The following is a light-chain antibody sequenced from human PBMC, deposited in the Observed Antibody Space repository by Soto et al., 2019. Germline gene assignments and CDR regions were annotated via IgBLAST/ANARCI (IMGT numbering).Light chain of an antibody. J-gene: IGKJ2*01. Sequence: DILMTQSPSALSASVGDSVTITCRASQSIHSWVAWYQQKPGKAPKLLIYDASTLEGGVSARFGGSGAGTEFTLTISSLQPDDFATYYCQQYRTSSYSFGQGTKLEIK. CDR1: QSIHSW. CDR2: DAS. CDR3: QQYRTSSYS. V-gene: IGKV1-5*01.